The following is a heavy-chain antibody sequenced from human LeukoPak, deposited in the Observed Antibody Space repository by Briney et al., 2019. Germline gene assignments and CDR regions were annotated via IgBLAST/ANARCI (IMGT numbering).Heavy chain of an antibody. CDR2: IIPILGIA. J-gene: IGHJ4*02. CDR1: GGTFSSYA. CDR3: ARDGRGYDFWSGYYMEGPYYFDY. D-gene: IGHD3-3*01. Sequence: SVKVSCKASGGTFSSYAISWVRQAPGQGLEWMGRIIPILGIANYAQKLQGRVTMTTDTSTSTAYMELRSLRSDDTAVYYCARDGRGYDFWSGYYMEGPYYFDYWGQGTLVTVSS. V-gene: IGHV1-69*04.